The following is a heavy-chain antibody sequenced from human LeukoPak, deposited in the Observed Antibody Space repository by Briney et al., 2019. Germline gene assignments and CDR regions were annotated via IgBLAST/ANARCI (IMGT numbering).Heavy chain of an antibody. CDR3: ARELSGYDPRFDY. CDR1: GYTFTGYY. CDR2: INPNSGGT. V-gene: IGHV1-2*02. D-gene: IGHD5-12*01. J-gene: IGHJ4*02. Sequence: ASVKVSCKASGYTFTGYYMHWVRQAPGQGLEWMGWINPNSGGTNYAQKFQGRVTMTRDTSISTAYMELSRLRSDDTAVYYCARELSGYDPRFDYWGQRTLVTVSS.